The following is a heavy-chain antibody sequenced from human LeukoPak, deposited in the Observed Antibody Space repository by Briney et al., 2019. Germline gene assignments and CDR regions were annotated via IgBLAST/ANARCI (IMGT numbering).Heavy chain of an antibody. D-gene: IGHD3-10*01. J-gene: IGHJ4*02. CDR1: GGCIGGQH. CDR2: IDYTGIT. Sequence: PSETLSRTFTFPGGCIGGQHWSFIRQLPWKLPHWLGYIDYTGITKYTPSLKSRVTISVDTSKNQFSLRLTSVTAADTAVYYCARVSFHYHSGNYGWYFDSWGQGTLVTVSS. V-gene: IGHV4-59*11. CDR3: ARVSFHYHSGNYGWYFDS.